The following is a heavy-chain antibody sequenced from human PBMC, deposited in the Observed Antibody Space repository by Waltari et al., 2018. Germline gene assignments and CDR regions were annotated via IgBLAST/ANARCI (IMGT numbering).Heavy chain of an antibody. CDR1: GYTFTSFD. D-gene: IGHD1-1*01. CDR2: MNPNSGNA. V-gene: IGHV1-8*01. Sequence: QVQLVQPGAEVRKPGASVKVSCKTSGYTFTSFDIHWVRQVPGQGLEWVGWMNPNSGNAGHPQKFQGRVTFTRDTSLSTAYMDLSSLGPDDTAVYYCARAGHPNSWGQGALVTVSS. J-gene: IGHJ1*01. CDR3: ARAGHPNS.